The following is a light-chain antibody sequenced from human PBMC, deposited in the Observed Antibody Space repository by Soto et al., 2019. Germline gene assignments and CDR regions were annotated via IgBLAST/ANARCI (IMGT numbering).Light chain of an antibody. CDR2: AAS. CDR1: QSISSY. CDR3: QQSYSTPIT. J-gene: IGKJ5*01. Sequence: DIQMTQSPCSLSASVGDRVTITCRASQSISSYLNWYQQKPVKDPKLLIYAASSLQSGVPSRLSCSGSGTDFTLTISSLQPEDFATYYCQQSYSTPITFGQGTRLEIK. V-gene: IGKV1-39*01.